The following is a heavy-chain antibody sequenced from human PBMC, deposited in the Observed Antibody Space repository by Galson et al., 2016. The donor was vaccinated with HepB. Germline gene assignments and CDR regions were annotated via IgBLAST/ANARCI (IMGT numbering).Heavy chain of an antibody. V-gene: IGHV4-39*07. D-gene: IGHD2-15*01. J-gene: IGHJ5*02. CDR1: GGSITSSSYR. CDR2: IYYSGST. CDR3: AREVRSGYCSGAGCYDWFDP. Sequence: SETLSLTCTVSGGSITSSSYRWGWIRQPPGKGLEWFGSIYYSGSTYYNPSLKSRVTISVDTSKNQFSLKLSSVTAADTAVYYCAREVRSGYCSGAGCYDWFDPWGQGTLVTVSS.